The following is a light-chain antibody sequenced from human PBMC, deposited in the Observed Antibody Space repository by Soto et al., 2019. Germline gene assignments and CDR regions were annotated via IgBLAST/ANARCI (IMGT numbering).Light chain of an antibody. CDR2: AAS. CDR3: QQSTTAPPFT. CDR1: QSINRY. J-gene: IGKJ2*01. V-gene: IGKV1-39*01. Sequence: DIQMTQSPSSLSASAGDRVTITCRASQSINRYLNWYQQKPGKAPKLLIYAASTLQSGVPSRFSGSGSGTEFTLTISSLQPEDFATYYCQQSTTAPPFTFGQGTKVEIK.